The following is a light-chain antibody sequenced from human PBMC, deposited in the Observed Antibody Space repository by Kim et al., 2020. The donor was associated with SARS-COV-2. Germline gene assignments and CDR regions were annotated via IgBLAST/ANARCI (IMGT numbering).Light chain of an antibody. V-gene: IGKV1-5*03. CDR2: KAS. Sequence: DIQMTQSPSPLSASVGDRVTITCRASQSIGRWLAWYQQKPGKAPQLLIYKASMLQDGVPSRFSGSGSGTEFTLTISYLDPDDFATYYCQQYESYSSFGPGTKVDIK. J-gene: IGKJ3*01. CDR3: QQYESYSS. CDR1: QSIGRW.